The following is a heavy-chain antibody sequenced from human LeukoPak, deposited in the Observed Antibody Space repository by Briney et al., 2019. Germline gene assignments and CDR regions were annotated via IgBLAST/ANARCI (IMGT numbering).Heavy chain of an antibody. V-gene: IGHV3-30*02. CDR3: AKVEPYDFEVYYYYMDV. CDR2: IRYVGSNN. J-gene: IGHJ6*03. CDR1: GFSSSSYG. D-gene: IGHD3-3*01. Sequence: PGGSLRLSCAASGFSSSSYGMHWVRQAAGKGREWVAFIRYVGSNNYYADSVKGRFTISRDNSKNTLYLQMNSLRAEDTAVYYCAKVEPYDFEVYYYYMDVWGKGTTVTVSS.